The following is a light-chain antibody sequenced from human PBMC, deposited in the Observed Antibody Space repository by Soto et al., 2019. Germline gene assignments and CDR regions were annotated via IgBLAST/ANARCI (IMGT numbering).Light chain of an antibody. CDR1: QSVSSN. V-gene: IGKV3-15*01. CDR3: QQYNKWPT. Sequence: EIVMTQSPATLSVSPGERATLSCRASQSVSSNLAWYQQKPGQAPRFLIYGASTRATGIPARFSGSGSGTEFTLTISSLQSEDFAVYYCQQYNKWPTFGQGTKMEIK. J-gene: IGKJ1*01. CDR2: GAS.